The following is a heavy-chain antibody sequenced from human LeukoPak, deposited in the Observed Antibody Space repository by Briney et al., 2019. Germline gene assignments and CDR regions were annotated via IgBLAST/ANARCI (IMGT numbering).Heavy chain of an antibody. CDR3: AKGVEYGDYGVGNWFDP. CDR2: ISYDGSNT. CDR1: GFTFSSSA. V-gene: IGHV3-30*18. J-gene: IGHJ5*02. D-gene: IGHD4-17*01. Sequence: SGESLRLSCAASGFTFSSSAMHWARQAPGKGLEWVAVISYDGSNTYYADSVKGRFTISRDNSKNTLYLQMNSLRVEDTAVYYCAKGVEYGDYGVGNWFDPWGQGTLVTVSS.